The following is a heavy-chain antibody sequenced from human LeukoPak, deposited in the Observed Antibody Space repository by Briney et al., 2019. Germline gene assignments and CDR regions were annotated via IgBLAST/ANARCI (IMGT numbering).Heavy chain of an antibody. D-gene: IGHD1-1*01. CDR3: AQDVISYSTGTWGY. J-gene: IGHJ4*02. CDR2: ISASGGST. V-gene: IGHV3-23*01. CDR1: GFTFSSYA. Sequence: GGSLRLSCAASGFTFSSYAMTWVRQAPGKGLEWVSDISASGGSTYYADSVKGRFTISRDNSKNTLYLQMNSLRGGDTAVYYCAQDVISYSTGTWGYWGQGTLVTVSS.